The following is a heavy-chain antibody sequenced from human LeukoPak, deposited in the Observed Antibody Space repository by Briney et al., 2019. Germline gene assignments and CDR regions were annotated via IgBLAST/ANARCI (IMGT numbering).Heavy chain of an antibody. J-gene: IGHJ4*02. CDR2: IDGSGSTR. Sequence: GGSLRLSCVASGFTFSSYGVNWVRQAPGKGLECISYIDGSGSTRYCADSVKDRFTISRDNAKNSLYLQMDSLRAEDTAVYYCVRVWNPQALDCWGQGTLVTVSS. D-gene: IGHD1-1*01. CDR1: GFTFSSYG. V-gene: IGHV3-48*03. CDR3: VRVWNPQALDC.